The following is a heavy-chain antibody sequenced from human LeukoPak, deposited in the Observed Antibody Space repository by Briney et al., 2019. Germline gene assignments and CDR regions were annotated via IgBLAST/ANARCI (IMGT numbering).Heavy chain of an antibody. J-gene: IGHJ4*02. CDR3: ARLIAVTGSVDYFDT. V-gene: IGHV4-59*08. CDR1: GGSISNYF. D-gene: IGHD6-19*01. Sequence: SETLSLTCTISGGSISNYFWSWIRQPPGKGLEWIGYISYSGSTNNHNPSLKSRVTMSVDTSNYQFSLKLSSVTAADTAVYYCARLIAVTGSVDYFDTWGQGTLVTVSS. CDR2: ISYSGSTN.